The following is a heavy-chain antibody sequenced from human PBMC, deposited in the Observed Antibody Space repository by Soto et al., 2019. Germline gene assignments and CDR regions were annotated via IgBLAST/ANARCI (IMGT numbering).Heavy chain of an antibody. J-gene: IGHJ6*03. CDR1: GGSFSGYY. V-gene: IGHV4-34*01. Sequence: SETLSLTCAVYGGSFSGYYWSWIRQPPGKGLEWIGEINHSGSTNYNPSLKSRVTISVDTSKNQFSLKLSSVTAADTAVYYCAKGVPGYYYYYIDVWGKGTTVTVSS. CDR2: INHSGST. CDR3: AKGVPGYYYYYIDV.